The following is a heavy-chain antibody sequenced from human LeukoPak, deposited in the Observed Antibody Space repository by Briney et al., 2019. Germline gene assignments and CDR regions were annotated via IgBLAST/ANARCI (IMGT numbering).Heavy chain of an antibody. CDR2: IYHSGST. V-gene: IGHV4-38-2*02. D-gene: IGHD6-19*01. Sequence: SETLSLTCTVSGYSISSGYYWGWIRQPPGKGLEWIGSIYHSGSTYYNPSLKSRVTISVDTSKNQFSLKLSSVTAADTAVYYCARVRIAVARKGNFDYRGQGTLVTVSS. J-gene: IGHJ4*02. CDR3: ARVRIAVARKGNFDY. CDR1: GYSISSGYY.